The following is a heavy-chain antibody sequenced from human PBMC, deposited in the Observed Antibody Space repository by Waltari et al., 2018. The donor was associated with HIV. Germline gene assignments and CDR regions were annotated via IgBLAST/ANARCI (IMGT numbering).Heavy chain of an antibody. D-gene: IGHD2-21*01. CDR3: ARGDIPYYYGMDV. CDR1: GFNFGACS. CDR2: LSSCELTI. Sequence: EAQLVGSGGGLVHPGVSLRLSCVDSGFNFGACSMNWVRRATVKGVDWSSYLSSCELTINAADSSRGRFTLSRDSARNSFYLQMNSLRPEDTAVYYCARGDIPYYYGMDVWGQGTTVTVS. V-gene: IGHV3-48*01. J-gene: IGHJ6*02.